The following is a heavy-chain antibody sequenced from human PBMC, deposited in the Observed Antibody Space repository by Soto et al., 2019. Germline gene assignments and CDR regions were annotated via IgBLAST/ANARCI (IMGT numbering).Heavy chain of an antibody. CDR1: GGSFSGYY. Sequence: SETLSLTCAVYGGSFSGYYWSWIRQPPGKGLEWIGEINHSGSTNYNPSLKSRVTISVDTSKNQFSLKLSSVTAADTAVYYCARGDYYDSSGSTHNAFDIWGQGTMVTVSS. J-gene: IGHJ3*02. CDR2: INHSGST. V-gene: IGHV4-34*01. D-gene: IGHD3-22*01. CDR3: ARGDYYDSSGSTHNAFDI.